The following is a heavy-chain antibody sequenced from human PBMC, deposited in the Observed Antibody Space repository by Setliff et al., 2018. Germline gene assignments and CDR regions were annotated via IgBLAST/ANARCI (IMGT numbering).Heavy chain of an antibody. D-gene: IGHD3-3*01. CDR2: INPSGGST. V-gene: IGHV1-46*01. J-gene: IGHJ6*03. Sequence: GASVKVSCKASGYTFTSYYMHWVRQAPGQGLEWMGIINPSGGSTSYAQKFQGRVTMTRDTSTSTVYMELSSLRSEDTAVYYCAGTYYNFWSALDYYYYMDVWGKGTTVTVSS. CDR1: GYTFTSYY. CDR3: AGTYYNFWSALDYYYYMDV.